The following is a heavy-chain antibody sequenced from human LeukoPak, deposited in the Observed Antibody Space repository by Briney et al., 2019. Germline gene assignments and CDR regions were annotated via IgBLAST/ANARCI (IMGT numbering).Heavy chain of an antibody. Sequence: KPSETLSLTCTVSGGSISSYYWSWIRQPPGKGLEWIGYIYYSGSTNYNPSLKSRVTISVDTSKNQFSLKLSSVTAADTAVYYCARAYYGSGSYYPFDYWGQGTLVTVSS. CDR1: GGSISSYY. D-gene: IGHD3-10*01. J-gene: IGHJ4*02. CDR3: ARAYYGSGSYYPFDY. CDR2: IYYSGST. V-gene: IGHV4-59*01.